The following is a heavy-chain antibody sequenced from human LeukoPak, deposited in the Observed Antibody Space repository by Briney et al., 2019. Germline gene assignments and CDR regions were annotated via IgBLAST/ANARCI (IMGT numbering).Heavy chain of an antibody. V-gene: IGHV1-18*01. CDR3: ARGLREYYDILTGYYLFDY. CDR1: GYTFTSYG. D-gene: IGHD3-9*01. J-gene: IGHJ4*02. CDR2: ISAYNGNT. Sequence: GASVKVSCKASGYTFTSYGISWVRQAPGQGLEWMGWISAYNGNTNYAQKLQGRVTMTTDTSTSTAYMELRSLRSDDTAVYYCARGLREYYDILTGYYLFDYWGQGTLVTVSS.